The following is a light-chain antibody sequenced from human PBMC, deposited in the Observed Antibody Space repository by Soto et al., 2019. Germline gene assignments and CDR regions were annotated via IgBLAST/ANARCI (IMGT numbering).Light chain of an antibody. CDR1: QSVSSSY. CDR3: HHYGTSPT. Sequence: EIVLTQSPGTLSLSPGERATLSCRASQSVSSSYLAWYQQKPGQAPRLLIYGESSRATDIPDRFSGSGSGTDFTLTISRLEPADFAVYFCHHYGTSPTFGQGTRLEI. J-gene: IGKJ5*01. CDR2: GES. V-gene: IGKV3-20*01.